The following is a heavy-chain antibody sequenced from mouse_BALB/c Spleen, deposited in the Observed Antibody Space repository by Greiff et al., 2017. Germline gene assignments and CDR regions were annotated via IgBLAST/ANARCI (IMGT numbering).Heavy chain of an antibody. CDR1: GYTFTSYY. D-gene: IGHD4-1*01. CDR2: INPSDGGT. CDR3: TRGGLLGVAWFAY. J-gene: IGHJ3*01. V-gene: IGHV1S81*02. Sequence: QVQLQQPGAELVKPGASVKLSCKASGYTFTSYYMYWVKQRPGQGLEWIGGINPSDGGTNFNEKFKSKATLTVDKSSSTAYMQLSSLTSEDSAVYYCTRGGLLGVAWFAYWGQGTLVTVSA.